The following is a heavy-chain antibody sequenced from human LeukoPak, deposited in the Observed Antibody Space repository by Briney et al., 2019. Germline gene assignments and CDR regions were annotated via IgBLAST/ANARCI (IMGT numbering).Heavy chain of an antibody. Sequence: GESLRLSCAASGFTVSSNYMSWVCQAPGKGLEWVSVISSGVMTYYADSVKGRFTISRDNSKNTLYLQMNSLRAEDTAVYYCARVVAGTFNYWGQGTLVTVSS. CDR3: ARVVAGTFNY. V-gene: IGHV3-53*01. D-gene: IGHD6-19*01. CDR2: ISSGVMT. CDR1: GFTVSSNY. J-gene: IGHJ4*02.